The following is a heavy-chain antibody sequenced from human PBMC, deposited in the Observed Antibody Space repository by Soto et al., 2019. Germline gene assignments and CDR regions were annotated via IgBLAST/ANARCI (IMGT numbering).Heavy chain of an antibody. CDR3: ARAVGPFDY. D-gene: IGHD1-26*01. Sequence: GGSLRLSCAASGFTFSSYAMSWVRQAPGMGLEWVAVIWYDGSHKDYVDSVKGRFTISRDNSKNILYLQMNSLRVEDTAVYYCARAVGPFDYWGQGTLVTVSS. V-gene: IGHV3-33*08. J-gene: IGHJ4*02. CDR2: IWYDGSHK. CDR1: GFTFSSYA.